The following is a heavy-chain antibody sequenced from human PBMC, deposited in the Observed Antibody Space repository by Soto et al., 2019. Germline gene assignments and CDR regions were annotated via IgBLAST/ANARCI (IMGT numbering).Heavy chain of an antibody. D-gene: IGHD1-1*01. J-gene: IGHJ3*02. CDR1: GFTFSSYA. CDR3: AKLYRRNPIVTDAFDI. V-gene: IGHV3-23*01. CDR2: ISGSGGST. Sequence: GGSLRLSCAASGFTFSSYAMSWVRQAPGKGLEWVSAISGSGGSTYYADSVKGRFTISRDNSKNTLYLQMNSLRAEDTAVYYCAKLYRRNPIVTDAFDIWGQGTMVTVSS.